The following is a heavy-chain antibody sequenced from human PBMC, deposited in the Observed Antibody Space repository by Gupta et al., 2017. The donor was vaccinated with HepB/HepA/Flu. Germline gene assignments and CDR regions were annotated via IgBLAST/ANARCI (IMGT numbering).Heavy chain of an antibody. CDR2: TSGSGGAT. Sequence: EVQLLESGGGLVRPGGSLRLSCAGSGFTFSRHAMTWVRQPPGKGLEWVSGTSGSGGATYYADSVKGRFTISKDNSKNTLDLQMNSLTAEDTAVYYCAKITDNFWSGYFYGLDVWGQGTTVTVSS. CDR1: GFTFSRHA. CDR3: AKITDNFWSGYFYGLDV. D-gene: IGHD3-3*01. J-gene: IGHJ6*02. V-gene: IGHV3-23*01.